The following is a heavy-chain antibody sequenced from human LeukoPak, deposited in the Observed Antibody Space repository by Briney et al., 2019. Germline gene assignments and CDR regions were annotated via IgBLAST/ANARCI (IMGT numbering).Heavy chain of an antibody. Sequence: PGGSLRLSCAASGFTSSSYSMNWVRQAPGKGLEWVSYISSSSSTIYYADSVKGRFTISRDSSKNTLYLQMNSLRAEDSAIYYCAKLSVWDGSGSYDYWGQGTLVTVSS. V-gene: IGHV3-48*01. CDR3: AKLSVWDGSGSYDY. CDR1: GFTSSSYS. CDR2: ISSSSSTI. J-gene: IGHJ4*02. D-gene: IGHD3-10*01.